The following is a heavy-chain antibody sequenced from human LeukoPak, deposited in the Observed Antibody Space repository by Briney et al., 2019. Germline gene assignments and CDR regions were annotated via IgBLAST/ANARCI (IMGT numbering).Heavy chain of an antibody. CDR2: INHSGST. D-gene: IGHD7-27*01. V-gene: IGHV4-34*01. Sequence: SETLSLTCAVYGASFSGYYWSWIRQPPGKGLEWLGEINHSGSTNYNPSLKSRVTISVDTSKNQFSLKLSSVSAADTGVYYCAREELGRRRVFDYWGQGTLVTVSS. CDR3: AREELGRRRVFDY. J-gene: IGHJ4*02. CDR1: GASFSGYY.